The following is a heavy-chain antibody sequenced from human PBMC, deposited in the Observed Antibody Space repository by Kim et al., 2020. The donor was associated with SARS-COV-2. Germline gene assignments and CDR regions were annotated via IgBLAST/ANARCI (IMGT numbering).Heavy chain of an antibody. CDR2: ISGSGGST. V-gene: IGHV3-23*01. Sequence: GGSLRLSCAASGFTFSSYAMSWVRQAPGKGLEWVSAISGSGGSTYYADSVKGRFTISRDNSKNTLYLQMNSLRAEDTAVYYCAKDMSVDVAAGTLYYYYYGMDVWGQGTTVTVSS. CDR1: GFTFSSYA. J-gene: IGHJ6*02. CDR3: AKDMSVDVAAGTLYYYYYGMDV. D-gene: IGHD6-13*01.